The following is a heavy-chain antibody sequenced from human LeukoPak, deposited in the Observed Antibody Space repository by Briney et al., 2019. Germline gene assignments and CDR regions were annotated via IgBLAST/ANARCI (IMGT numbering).Heavy chain of an antibody. CDR1: GGSFSGYH. CDR2: INHSGST. CDR3: ARASIAAAGP. Sequence: PSETLSLTCAVYGGSFSGYHWSWIRQPPGKGLEWIGEINHSGSTNYNPSLKSRVTISVDTSKNQFSLKLSSVAAADTAVYYCARASIAAAGPWGQGTLVTVSS. J-gene: IGHJ5*02. V-gene: IGHV4-34*01. D-gene: IGHD6-13*01.